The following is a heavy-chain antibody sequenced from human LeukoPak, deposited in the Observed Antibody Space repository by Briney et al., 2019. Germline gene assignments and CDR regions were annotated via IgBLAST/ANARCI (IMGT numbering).Heavy chain of an antibody. Sequence: GGSLRLSCAASGFTFSSYAMHWVRQAPGKGLEWVAVISYDGSNKYYADSVKGRFTISRDNSKNTLYLQMNSLRAEDTAVYYCARDQNYRFFDYWGQGTLVTVSS. V-gene: IGHV3-30*04. CDR1: GFTFSSYA. CDR2: ISYDGSNK. J-gene: IGHJ4*02. D-gene: IGHD1-7*01. CDR3: ARDQNYRFFDY.